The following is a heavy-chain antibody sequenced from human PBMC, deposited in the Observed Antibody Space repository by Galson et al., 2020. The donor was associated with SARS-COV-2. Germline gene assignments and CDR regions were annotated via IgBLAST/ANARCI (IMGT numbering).Heavy chain of an antibody. V-gene: IGHV4-34*01. D-gene: IGHD3-3*01. CDR1: GGSFSGYY. J-gene: IGHJ5*02. CDR3: ARGTEECLSSENWFDP. Sequence: SETLSLTCAVYGGSFSGYYWSWIRQPPGKGLEWIGEINHSGSTNYNPSLKSRVTISVDTSKNQFSLKLSSVTAADTAVYYCARGTEECLSSENWFDPWGQGTLVTVSS. CDR2: INHSGST.